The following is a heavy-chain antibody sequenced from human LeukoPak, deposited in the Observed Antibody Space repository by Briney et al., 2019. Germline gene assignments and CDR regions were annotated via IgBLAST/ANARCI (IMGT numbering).Heavy chain of an antibody. V-gene: IGHV4-4*02. Sequence: SGTLSLTCAVSGGSISSSNWWSWVRQPPGKGLEWIGEIYHSGSTNYNPSLKSRVTISVDKSKNQFSLKLSSVTAADTAVYYCARVTMARGVTGGGGKSIDYWGQGTLVTVSS. CDR3: ARVTMARGVTGGGGKSIDY. CDR1: GGSISSSNW. CDR2: IYHSGST. J-gene: IGHJ4*02. D-gene: IGHD3-10*01.